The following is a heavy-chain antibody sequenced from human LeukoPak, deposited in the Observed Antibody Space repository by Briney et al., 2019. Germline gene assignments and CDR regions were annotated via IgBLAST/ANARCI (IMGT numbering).Heavy chain of an antibody. CDR3: ARDGRAGTAMVTAV. D-gene: IGHD5-18*01. CDR1: GGSISSGGYY. Sequence: SETLSLTCTVSGGSISSGGYYWSWIRQHPGKGLEWIGYIYYSGSTYYNPSLKSRVTISVDTSKNQSSLKLSSVTAADTAVYYCARDGRAGTAMVTAVWGQGTLVTVSS. CDR2: IYYSGST. V-gene: IGHV4-31*03. J-gene: IGHJ4*02.